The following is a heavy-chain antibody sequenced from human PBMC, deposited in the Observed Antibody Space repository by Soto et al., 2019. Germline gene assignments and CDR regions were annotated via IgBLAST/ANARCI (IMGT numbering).Heavy chain of an antibody. Sequence: QVQLVESGGGVVQPGRSLRLSCAASGFTFSSYGMHWVRQAPGKGLEWLAVISCDGSNKYYADSVKGRFTISRDNSKNTLYLQMNSLRAEDTAVYYCAKDVVVGATAGLGDYYYYYGMDVWGQGTTVTVSS. CDR3: AKDVVVGATAGLGDYYYYYGMDV. J-gene: IGHJ6*02. CDR1: GFTFSSYG. CDR2: ISCDGSNK. V-gene: IGHV3-30*18. D-gene: IGHD1-26*01.